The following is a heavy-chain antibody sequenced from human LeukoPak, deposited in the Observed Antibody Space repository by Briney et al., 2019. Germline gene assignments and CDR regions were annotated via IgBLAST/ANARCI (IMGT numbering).Heavy chain of an antibody. Sequence: GESLKISCKGSGYSFTSYWISWVRQMPGKGLEWMGRIDPSDSYTNYSPSFQGHVTISADKSISTAYLQWSSLMASDTAMYYCARHWDGYFDYWGQGTLVTVSS. CDR1: GYSFTSYW. CDR2: IDPSDSYT. CDR3: ARHWDGYFDY. D-gene: IGHD1-26*01. J-gene: IGHJ4*02. V-gene: IGHV5-10-1*01.